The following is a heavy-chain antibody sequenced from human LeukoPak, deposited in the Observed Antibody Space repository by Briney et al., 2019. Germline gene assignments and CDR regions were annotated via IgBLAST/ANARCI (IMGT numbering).Heavy chain of an antibody. CDR1: GGSISSYY. CDR2: IYYSGST. CDR3: ARWGYGSGSYYPPYFDY. V-gene: IGHV4-59*01. J-gene: IGHJ4*02. D-gene: IGHD3-10*01. Sequence: SETLSLTCTGSGGSISSYYWSWIRQPPGKGLEWIGYIYYSGSTNYNPSLKSRVTISVDTSKNHFSLKLSSVTAADTAVYYCARWGYGSGSYYPPYFDYWGQGTLVTVSS.